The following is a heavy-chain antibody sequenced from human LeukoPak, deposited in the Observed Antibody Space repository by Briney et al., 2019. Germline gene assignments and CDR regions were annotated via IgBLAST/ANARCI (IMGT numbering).Heavy chain of an antibody. J-gene: IGHJ4*02. Sequence: PGGSLRLSCAASGFTFSNYAMSWVRQAPGQGLDWVSAISDSGVTAYYADSVKGRFTISRDNSKSTLYLQMNYLRAEDTAVYYCVREDTPATANYWGQGTLVTISS. V-gene: IGHV3-23*01. CDR2: ISDSGVTA. D-gene: IGHD2-21*02. CDR3: VREDTPATANY. CDR1: GFTFSNYA.